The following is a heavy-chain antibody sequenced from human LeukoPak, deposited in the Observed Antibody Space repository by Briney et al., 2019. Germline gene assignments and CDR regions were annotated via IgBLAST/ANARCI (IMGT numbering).Heavy chain of an antibody. D-gene: IGHD3-22*01. CDR2: INHSGST. Sequence: PSETLSLTCAVYGGSFSGYYWSWIRQPPGKGLEWIGEINHSGSTNYNPSLKSRVTISVDTSKNQFSLKLSSVTAADTAVYYCARIGARKYYYDSSGYYYFDYWGQGTLVTVSS. CDR3: ARIGARKYYYDSSGYYYFDY. CDR1: GGSFSGYY. J-gene: IGHJ4*02. V-gene: IGHV4-34*01.